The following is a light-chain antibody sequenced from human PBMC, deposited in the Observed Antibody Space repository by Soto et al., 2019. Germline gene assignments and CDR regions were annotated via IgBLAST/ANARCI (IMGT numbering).Light chain of an antibody. J-gene: IGKJ1*01. Sequence: ETVLTQSPGTLSLSPGERATLSCRASQSVSSSSLAWYQQKPGQAPRLLIYGASSRASGIPDRFSGSGSGTDFTLTISRLEPEDFAVYYCQLYGSSPPSWTFGQGTKVEIK. CDR2: GAS. CDR3: QLYGSSPPSWT. CDR1: QSVSSSS. V-gene: IGKV3-20*01.